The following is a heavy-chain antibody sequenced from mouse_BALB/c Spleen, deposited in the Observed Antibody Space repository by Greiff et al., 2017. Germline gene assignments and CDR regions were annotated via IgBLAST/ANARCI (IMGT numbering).Heavy chain of an antibody. D-gene: IGHD1-2*01. CDR2: IDPANGNT. CDR3: ARCDYGFYYAMDY. CDR1: GFNIKDPY. Sequence: VQLKQSGAELVKPGASVKLSCTASGFNIKDPYMHWVKQRPEQGLEWIGRIDPANGNTKYDPKFQGKATITADTSSNTAYLQLSSLTSEDTAVYYCARCDYGFYYAMDYWGQGTSVTVSS. J-gene: IGHJ4*01. V-gene: IGHV14-3*02.